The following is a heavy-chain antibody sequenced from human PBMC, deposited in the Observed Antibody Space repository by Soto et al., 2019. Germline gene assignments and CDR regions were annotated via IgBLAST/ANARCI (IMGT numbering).Heavy chain of an antibody. J-gene: IGHJ6*02. CDR3: ARDGYSSSWYFNYYYGMDV. D-gene: IGHD6-13*01. CDR2: ISYDGSNK. CDR1: GFTFSSYA. V-gene: IGHV3-30-3*01. Sequence: RRLSCAASGFTFSSYAMHWVRQAPGKGLEWVAVISYDGSNKYYADSVKGRFTISRDNSKNTLYLQMNSLRAEDTAVYYCARDGYSSSWYFNYYYGMDVWGQGTTVTVSS.